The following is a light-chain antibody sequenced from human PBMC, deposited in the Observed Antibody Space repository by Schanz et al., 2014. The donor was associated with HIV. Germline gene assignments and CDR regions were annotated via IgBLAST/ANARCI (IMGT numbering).Light chain of an antibody. CDR1: QDITKY. V-gene: IGKV1-33*01. J-gene: IGKJ1*01. CDR2: DAS. CDR3: QQYQTYPMWT. Sequence: DIQMTQSPSSLSASVGDRVTLSCQASQDITKYLNWYQQKPGKAPSLLIYDASNLETGVPSRFSGSGSGTDFTLTISSLQPEDFATYFCQQYQTYPMWTFGQGTKVEIK.